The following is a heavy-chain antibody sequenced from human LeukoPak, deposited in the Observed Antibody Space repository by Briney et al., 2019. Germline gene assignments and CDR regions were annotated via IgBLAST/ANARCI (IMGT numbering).Heavy chain of an antibody. CDR1: GYTFTSYG. J-gene: IGHJ4*02. CDR2: ISAYNGNT. D-gene: IGHD2-2*02. CDR3: ATRIEYCSSTSCYRNGFDY. Sequence: GASVKVSCKASGYTFTSYGTSWVRQAPGQGLEWMGWISAYNGNTNYAQKLQGRVTMTTDTSTSTAYMELRSLRSDDTAVYYCATRIEYCSSTSCYRNGFDYWGQRTLVTVSS. V-gene: IGHV1-18*01.